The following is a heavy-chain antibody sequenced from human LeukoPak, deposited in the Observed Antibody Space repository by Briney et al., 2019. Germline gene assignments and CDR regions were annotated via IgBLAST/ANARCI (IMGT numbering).Heavy chain of an antibody. CDR3: ARDPRTYSSSLFDY. V-gene: IGHV4-34*01. CDR1: GGSFSGYY. J-gene: IGHJ4*02. Sequence: SGTLSLTCAVYGGSFSGYYWSWIRQPPGKGLEWIGEINHSGSTNYNPSPKSRVTISVDTSKNQFSLKLSSVTAADTAVYYCARDPRTYSSSLFDYWGQGTLVTVSS. D-gene: IGHD6-6*01. CDR2: INHSGST.